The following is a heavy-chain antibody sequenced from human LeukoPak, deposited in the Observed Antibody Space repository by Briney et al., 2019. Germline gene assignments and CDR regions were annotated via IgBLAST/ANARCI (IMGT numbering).Heavy chain of an antibody. CDR3: ARDWCSSTSCSYYYYYYGMDV. J-gene: IGHJ6*02. CDR2: ISSSSSYI. V-gene: IGHV3-21*01. D-gene: IGHD2-2*01. Sequence: PGGSLRLSCAASGFTFSSYSTNWVRQAPGKGLEWVSSISSSSSYIYYADSVKGRFTISRDNAKNSLYLQMNSLRAEDTAVYYCARDWCSSTSCSYYYYYYGMDVWGQGTTVTVSS. CDR1: GFTFSSYS.